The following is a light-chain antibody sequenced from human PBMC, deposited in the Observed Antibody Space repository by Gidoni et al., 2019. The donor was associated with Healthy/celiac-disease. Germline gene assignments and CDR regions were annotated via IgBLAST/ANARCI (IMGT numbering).Light chain of an antibody. CDR1: QSLLHSNGYNY. CDR2: LGS. J-gene: IGKJ4*01. Sequence: DIVMTQSPLSLPVTPGEPASISCRSSQSLLHSNGYNYLDWYLQKPGQSPQLLIYLGSNRASGVPDRFSGSGSGTDFTLKISRVEAEDVGVYYCMQALQIALTFGGXTKVEIK. V-gene: IGKV2-28*01. CDR3: MQALQIALT.